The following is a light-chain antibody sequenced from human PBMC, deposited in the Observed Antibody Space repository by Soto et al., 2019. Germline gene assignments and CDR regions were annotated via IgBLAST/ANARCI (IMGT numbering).Light chain of an antibody. Sequence: EVVLTQSPGTLSLSPGERATLSYTASQTVSTNYLAWYQQKPGQAPRLLIYGASSRATGIPDRFSGSGSGTDFILTISRLEPEDFAVYYCQQYGSSPRTFGQGTKLEIK. CDR1: QTVSTNY. J-gene: IGKJ2*01. CDR2: GAS. CDR3: QQYGSSPRT. V-gene: IGKV3-20*01.